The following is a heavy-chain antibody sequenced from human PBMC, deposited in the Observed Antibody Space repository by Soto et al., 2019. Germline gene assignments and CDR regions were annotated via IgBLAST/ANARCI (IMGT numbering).Heavy chain of an antibody. CDR3: ASISSATSGWIYDY. D-gene: IGHD6-19*01. V-gene: IGHV1-18*04. CDR2: INVYNGNT. J-gene: IGHJ4*02. Sequence: GASVKVSCKASGYTFTSNSIGWVRQAPGQGLEWMGWINVYNGNTKYAQQLQGRVTLTTDTSTSTAYMDLRSLRSDDTAVCYCASISSATSGWIYDYWGQGTLVTVS. CDR1: GYTFTSNS.